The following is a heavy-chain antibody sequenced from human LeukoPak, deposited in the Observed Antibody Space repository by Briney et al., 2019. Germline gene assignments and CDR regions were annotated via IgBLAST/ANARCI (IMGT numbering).Heavy chain of an antibody. CDR3: ARGWLAESTVVTPYNY. CDR1: GGTFSNYA. CDR2: IIPLFGTA. J-gene: IGHJ4*02. V-gene: IGHV1-69*13. Sequence: SVKVSCKASGGTFSNYAINWVRQAPGQGPEWMGGIIPLFGTANYAQKFQGRVTISAVESMSTAYMQLSSLRSVDTAVYYCARGWLAESTVVTPYNYWGQGTLVTVSS. D-gene: IGHD4-23*01.